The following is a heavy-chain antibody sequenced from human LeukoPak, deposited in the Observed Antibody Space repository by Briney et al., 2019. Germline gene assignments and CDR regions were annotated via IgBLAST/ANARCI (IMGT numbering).Heavy chain of an antibody. J-gene: IGHJ6*04. CDR1: GFTFSSYS. V-gene: IGHV3-21*01. CDR3: AELGITMIGGV. CDR2: ISSSSSYI. D-gene: IGHD3-10*02. Sequence: GGSLRPSCAASGFTFSSYSMNWVRQAPGKGLEWVSSISSSSSYIYYADSVKGRFTISRDNAKNSLYLQMNSLRAEDTAVYYCAELGITMIGGVWGKGTTVTISS.